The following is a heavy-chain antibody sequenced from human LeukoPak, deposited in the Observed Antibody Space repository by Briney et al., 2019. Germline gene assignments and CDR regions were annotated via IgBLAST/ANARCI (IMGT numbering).Heavy chain of an antibody. J-gene: IGHJ4*02. CDR2: ISGSGGDS. V-gene: IGHV3-23*01. Sequence: PGGSLRLSCAASGFTFNNFAMSWVRQAPGKGLEWVSLISGSGGDSKSVDSVKGRFVISRGNSKNSLYLQLNSLRPEGTAVYYCAKMAIAKGATQGRGFLQFDFWGQGTLVTVSS. CDR1: GFTFNNFA. D-gene: IGHD3-10*01. CDR3: AKMAIAKGATQGRGFLQFDF.